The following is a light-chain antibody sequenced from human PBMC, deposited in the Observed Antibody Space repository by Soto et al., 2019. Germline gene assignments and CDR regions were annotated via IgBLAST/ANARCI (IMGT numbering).Light chain of an antibody. CDR1: SSDVGLYDY. CDR3: GSYTSTIPPYV. Sequence: QSVLTQPASVSGSPGQSITISCTGTSSDVGLYDYVSWYQHLPGKAPKLIIYEVTYRPSGVSTRFSGSKSGNTASPTISGLQTEDEADYYCGSYTSTIPPYVFGTGTKLTVL. J-gene: IGLJ1*01. CDR2: EVT. V-gene: IGLV2-14*01.